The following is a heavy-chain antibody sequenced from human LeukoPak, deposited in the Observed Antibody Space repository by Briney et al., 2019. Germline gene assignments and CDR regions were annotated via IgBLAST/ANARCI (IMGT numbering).Heavy chain of an antibody. CDR1: GYTFTSYG. CDR3: ARDNAGLVRVGPRDLDY. V-gene: IGHV1-18*01. CDR2: ISAYNGNT. D-gene: IGHD6-19*01. J-gene: IGHJ4*02. Sequence: ASVKVSCTASGYTFTSYGISWVRQAPGQGLEWMGWISAYNGNTNYAQKLQGRVTMTTDTSTSTAYMELRSLRSDDTAVYYCARDNAGLVRVGPRDLDYWGQGTLVTVSS.